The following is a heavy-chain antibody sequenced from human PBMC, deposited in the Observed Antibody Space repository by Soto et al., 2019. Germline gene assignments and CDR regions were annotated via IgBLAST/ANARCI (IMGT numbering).Heavy chain of an antibody. CDR3: ARFFIRYFDWLSPRLSYFDY. CDR1: GGSISSSNW. CDR2: IYHSGST. V-gene: IGHV4-4*02. Sequence: SETPSLTCAVSGGSISSSNWWSWVRQPPGKGLEWIGEIYHSGSTNYNPSLKSRVTISVDKSKNQFSLKLSSVTAADTAVYYCARFFIRYFDWLSPRLSYFDYWGQGTLVTVSS. D-gene: IGHD3-9*01. J-gene: IGHJ4*02.